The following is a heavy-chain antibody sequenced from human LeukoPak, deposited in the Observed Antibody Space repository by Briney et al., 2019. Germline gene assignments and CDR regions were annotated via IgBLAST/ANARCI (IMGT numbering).Heavy chain of an antibody. Sequence: GESLKISCKGSGYIFTNYWIAWVRQMPGKGLEWMGIIYPGDSDTRYSPSFQGQVTISADKSISTAYLQWSSLKASDTAMYYCARQKEQLVRDWFDPWGQGTLVTVSS. CDR1: GYIFTNYW. CDR3: ARQKEQLVRDWFDP. V-gene: IGHV5-51*01. CDR2: IYPGDSDT. D-gene: IGHD6-13*01. J-gene: IGHJ5*02.